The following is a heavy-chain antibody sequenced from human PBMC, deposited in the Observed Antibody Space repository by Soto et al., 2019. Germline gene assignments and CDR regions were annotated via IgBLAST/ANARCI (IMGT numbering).Heavy chain of an antibody. Sequence: QVQLQESGPGLVKPSQTLSLTCTVSGGSISSSDYYWSWIRQHPGKRLELSGYIYYSGSAYYNPSLKRRVTISVDTSKNQFSLKGTSVTAADTAVYYCASEVSLNSRGWYTVLVRWFDPWGQGTLVTVSS. CDR3: ASEVSLNSRGWYTVLVRWFDP. CDR1: GGSISSSDYY. J-gene: IGHJ5*02. D-gene: IGHD6-19*01. CDR2: IYYSGSA. V-gene: IGHV4-31*03.